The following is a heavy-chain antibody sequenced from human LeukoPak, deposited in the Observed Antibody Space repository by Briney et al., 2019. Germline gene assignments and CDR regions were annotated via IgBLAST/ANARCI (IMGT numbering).Heavy chain of an antibody. J-gene: IGHJ4*02. CDR2: IYYSGST. D-gene: IGHD6-19*01. V-gene: IGHV4-39*01. CDR1: GGSISSSSYY. CDR3: VHSSGWYIPFDY. Sequence: SETLSLTCTVSGGSISSSSYYWGWIRQPPGKGLEWTGSIYYSGSTYYNPSLKSRVTISVDTSKNQFSLKLSSVTAADTAVYYCVHSSGWYIPFDYWGRGTLVTVSS.